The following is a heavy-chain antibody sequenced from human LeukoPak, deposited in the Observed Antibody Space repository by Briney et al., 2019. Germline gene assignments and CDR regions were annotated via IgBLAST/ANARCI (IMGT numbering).Heavy chain of an antibody. J-gene: IGHJ4*02. Sequence: SETLSLTCTVSGGSISSYYWSWIRQPPGKGLEWIGYIYYSGSTNYNPSLKSRVTISVDTSKNQFSLKLSSVTAADTAVYYCAREGCSGGSCYEYFDYWGQGTLVTVSS. CDR1: GGSISSYY. V-gene: IGHV4-59*01. CDR2: IYYSGST. CDR3: AREGCSGGSCYEYFDY. D-gene: IGHD2-15*01.